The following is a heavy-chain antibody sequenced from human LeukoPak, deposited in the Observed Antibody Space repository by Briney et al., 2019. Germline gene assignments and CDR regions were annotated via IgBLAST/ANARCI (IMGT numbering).Heavy chain of an antibody. J-gene: IGHJ2*01. CDR2: INPNSGGT. Sequence: ASVKVSCKASGYTFTGYYMHWVRQAPGQGLEWMGWINPNSGGTNYAQKFQGRVTMTRGTSISTAYMELSRLRSDDTAVYYCARGDYGDYGANWYFDLWGRGTLVTVSS. CDR1: GYTFTGYY. D-gene: IGHD4-17*01. V-gene: IGHV1-2*02. CDR3: ARGDYGDYGANWYFDL.